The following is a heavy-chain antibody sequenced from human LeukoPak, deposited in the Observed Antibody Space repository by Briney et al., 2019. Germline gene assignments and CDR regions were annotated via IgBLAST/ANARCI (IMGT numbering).Heavy chain of an antibody. J-gene: IGHJ6*02. D-gene: IGHD3-22*01. Sequence: SETLSLTCTVSSGSISSRSYYWGWIRQPPGKGLEWIGSIYYRGSPYYNPSPKSRVTISLDTSKNQFSLKLSSVTAADTAVYYCARVVRDSTGYLIAMDVWGQGTTVTVSS. CDR2: IYYRGSP. CDR3: ARVVRDSTGYLIAMDV. CDR1: SGSISSRSYY. V-gene: IGHV4-39*07.